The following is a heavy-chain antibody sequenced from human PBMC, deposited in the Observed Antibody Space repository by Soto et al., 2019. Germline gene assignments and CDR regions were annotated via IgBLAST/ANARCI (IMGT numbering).Heavy chain of an antibody. J-gene: IGHJ6*03. CDR3: ARAGGLQQQLTLDYYYYMDV. CDR1: GGSFSGYY. Sequence: SETLSLTCAVYGGSFSGYYWSWIRQPPGKGLEWIGEINHSGSTNYNPSLKSRVTISVDTSKNQFSLKLSSVTAADTAVYYCARAGGLQQQLTLDYYYYMDVWGKGTTVTVSS. V-gene: IGHV4-34*01. CDR2: INHSGST. D-gene: IGHD6-13*01.